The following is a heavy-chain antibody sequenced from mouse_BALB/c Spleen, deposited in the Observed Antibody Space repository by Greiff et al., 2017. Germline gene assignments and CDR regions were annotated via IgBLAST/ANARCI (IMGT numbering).Heavy chain of an antibody. CDR1: GYAFSSYW. J-gene: IGHJ4*01. CDR2: IYPGDGDT. V-gene: IGHV1-80*01. D-gene: IGHD2-4*01. CDR3: ARSDYASYAMDY. Sequence: QVQLKQSGAELVRPGSSVKISCKASGYAFSSYWMNWVKQRPGQGLEWIGQIYPGDGDTNYNGKFKGKATLTADKSSSTAYMQLSSLTSEDSAVYFCARSDYASYAMDYWGQGTSVTVSS.